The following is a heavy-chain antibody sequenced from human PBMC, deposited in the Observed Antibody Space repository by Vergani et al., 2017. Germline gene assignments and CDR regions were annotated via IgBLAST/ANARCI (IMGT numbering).Heavy chain of an antibody. J-gene: IGHJ1*01. CDR3: TTAWGLYYLHGEYFQY. V-gene: IGHV3-23*01. CDR1: GFTFDTYT. CDR2: ISSGGGDI. Sequence: EVQLLESGGGLVQPGGSRRLSCAGAGFTFDTYTMAYVRQAPGKGLDWVATISSGGGDIFYADSVKGRFTISRDNSKNTLFLQMNSLKDEDTAVYYCTTAWGLYYLHGEYFQYWGRGTLVSVSS. D-gene: IGHD3-10*01.